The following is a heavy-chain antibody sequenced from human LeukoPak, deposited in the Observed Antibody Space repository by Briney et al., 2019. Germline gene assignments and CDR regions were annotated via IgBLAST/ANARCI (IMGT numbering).Heavy chain of an antibody. CDR3: ARDYGLWDYYMDV. V-gene: IGHV3-21*01. D-gene: IGHD2/OR15-2a*01. CDR2: ISSSSYI. CDR1: GFTFSSYS. Sequence: GGSLRLSCAASGFTFSSYSMNWVRQAPGKGLEWVSSISSSSYIYYADSVKGRFTISRDNAKNSLYLQMNSLRAEDTAVYYCARDYGLWDYYMDVWGKGTTVTVSS. J-gene: IGHJ6*03.